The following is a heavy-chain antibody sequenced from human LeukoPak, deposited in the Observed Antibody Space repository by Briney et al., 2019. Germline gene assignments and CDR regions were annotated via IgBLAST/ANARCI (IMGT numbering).Heavy chain of an antibody. V-gene: IGHV3-48*03. Sequence: GGSLRLSCAGSGFTFSSYEMNWVRLAPGRGLEWVSYISDSGSNIHYADSVKGRFTISRDNARNSLYLQMNSLRAEDTAVYYCARDDARYCSSTSCSYYYYYYYMDVWGKGTTVTVSS. D-gene: IGHD2-2*01. CDR3: ARDDARYCSSTSCSYYYYYYYMDV. CDR1: GFTFSSYE. J-gene: IGHJ6*03. CDR2: ISDSGSNI.